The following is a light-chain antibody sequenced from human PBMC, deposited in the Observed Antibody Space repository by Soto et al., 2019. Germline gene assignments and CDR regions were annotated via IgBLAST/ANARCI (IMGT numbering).Light chain of an antibody. CDR3: CSYAGSYTVV. CDR1: SSDVGGYNY. J-gene: IGLJ2*01. V-gene: IGLV2-11*01. Sequence: QSALTQPRSVSGSPGQSVTISCTGTSSDVGGYNYVSWYQQHPGKAPKLMIYDVSKRPSGVPDRFSGSKSGNTASLTISGLQAEDEADYHCCSYAGSYTVVFGGGTQLTVL. CDR2: DVS.